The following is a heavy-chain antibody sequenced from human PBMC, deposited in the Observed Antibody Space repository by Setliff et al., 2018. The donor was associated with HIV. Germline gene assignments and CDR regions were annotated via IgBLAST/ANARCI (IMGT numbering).Heavy chain of an antibody. CDR2: ITGSDYK. CDR3: ARDSPYSGDYAPRDPFDI. D-gene: IGHD1-26*01. V-gene: IGHV3-21*04. J-gene: IGHJ3*02. CDR1: GFTFRSYS. Sequence: PGGSLRLSCAASGFTFRSYSMNWVRQAPGKGLEWVSSITGSDYKYHADSVEGRFTISRDNAKNSLYLQMDSLRAEDTAIYYCARDSPYSGDYAPRDPFDIWGQGTMVTVSS.